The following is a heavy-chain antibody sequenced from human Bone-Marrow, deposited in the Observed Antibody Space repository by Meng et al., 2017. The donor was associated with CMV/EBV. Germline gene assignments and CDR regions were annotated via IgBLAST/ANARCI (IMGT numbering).Heavy chain of an antibody. CDR2: IAFDGSNK. J-gene: IGHJ4*02. Sequence: GESLKISCAASGFTFSYYGMHWVRQAPGKGLEWVAFIAFDGSNKYGDSVKGRFTISRDNSKNTLFLEMNSLRDEDTAMYYCHVSGPTNFDYWGQGTRVTGSS. D-gene: IGHD5-12*01. V-gene: IGHV3-30*02. CDR1: GFTFSYYG. CDR3: HVSGPTNFDY.